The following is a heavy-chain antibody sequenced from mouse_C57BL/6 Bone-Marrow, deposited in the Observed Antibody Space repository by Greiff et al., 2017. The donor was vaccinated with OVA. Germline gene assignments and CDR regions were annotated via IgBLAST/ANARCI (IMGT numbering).Heavy chain of an antibody. CDR3: ARRGRRRGSYYAMDY. CDR2: INPSTGGT. J-gene: IGHJ4*01. V-gene: IGHV1-42*01. D-gene: IGHD2-12*01. CDR1: GYSFTGYY. Sequence: VQLQQSGPELVKPGASVKISCKASGYSFTGYYMNWVKQSPEKSLEWIGEINPSTGGTTYNQKFKAKATLTVDKSSSTAYMQLKSLTSEDSAVYYCARRGRRRGSYYAMDYWGQGTSVTVSS.